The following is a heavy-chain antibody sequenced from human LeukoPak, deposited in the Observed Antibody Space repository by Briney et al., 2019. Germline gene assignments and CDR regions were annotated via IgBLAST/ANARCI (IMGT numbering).Heavy chain of an antibody. CDR2: IYYSGST. CDR3: ATFRYCSTSSCSNRGWFDP. D-gene: IGHD2-15*01. Sequence: SETLSLTCTVSGGSISISNYYWSWIRQPPGKGLEWIGSIYYSGSTYYNPSLKSRVTISVDTSKNQFSLRLSSVTAADTAVYYCATFRYCSTSSCSNRGWFDPWGQGTLVTVSS. J-gene: IGHJ5*02. V-gene: IGHV4-39*07. CDR1: GGSISISNYY.